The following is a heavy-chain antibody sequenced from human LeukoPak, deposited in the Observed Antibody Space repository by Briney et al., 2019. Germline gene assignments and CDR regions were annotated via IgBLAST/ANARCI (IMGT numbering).Heavy chain of an antibody. CDR2: FSGSSGRT. V-gene: IGHV3-23*01. D-gene: IGHD2-15*01. Sequence: GGSLRLSCAASGFTFSTSSMSWVRQAPGRGLEWISLFSGSSGRTYYADSVKGRFTISRDNSKNTLYLHMNSLRAEDTAIYYCAKRYCSGGSCYHRYFDYWGQGTLVTVSS. J-gene: IGHJ4*02. CDR1: GFTFSTSS. CDR3: AKRYCSGGSCYHRYFDY.